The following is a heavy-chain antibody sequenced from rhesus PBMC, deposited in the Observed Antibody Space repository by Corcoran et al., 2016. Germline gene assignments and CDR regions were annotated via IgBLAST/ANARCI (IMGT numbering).Heavy chain of an antibody. CDR1: GFTFSSYG. Sequence: EVQLVESGGGLVQPGGSLRLSCAASGFTFSSYGMSWVRQAPGKGLEWVSYISNGGGSTYNADSVKGRFTISRDNSKNTLSLQMNSLRAEDTAVYYCAKDGVVVSATPGYFEVWGQGALVTVSS. V-gene: IGHV3S5*01. CDR2: ISNGGGST. D-gene: IGHD2-8*01. J-gene: IGHJ1*01. CDR3: AKDGVVVSATPGYFEV.